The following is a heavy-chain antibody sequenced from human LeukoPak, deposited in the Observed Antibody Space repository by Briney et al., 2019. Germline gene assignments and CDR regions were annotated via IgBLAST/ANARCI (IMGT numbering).Heavy chain of an antibody. J-gene: IGHJ2*01. Sequence: GGSLRLSCAASGFTVSHSYMSWVRQAPGKGLEWVSLIYRDGTTYYADSVKGRFTIPRDNSKNTLSLQMNSLRAEDTALYYCARVSAVTTSWYFDLWGRGTLVTVSS. V-gene: IGHV3-53*01. CDR2: IYRDGTT. D-gene: IGHD4-17*01. CDR1: GFTVSHSY. CDR3: ARVSAVTTSWYFDL.